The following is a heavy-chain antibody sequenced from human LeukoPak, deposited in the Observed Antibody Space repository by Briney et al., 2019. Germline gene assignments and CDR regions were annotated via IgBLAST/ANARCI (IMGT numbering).Heavy chain of an antibody. CDR1: GGSISSGSYY. CDR3: ARGTYYDSSGLPFDY. V-gene: IGHV4-61*02. CDR2: IYTSGST. D-gene: IGHD3-22*01. J-gene: IGHJ4*02. Sequence: SQTLSLTCTVSGGSISSGSYYWSWIRQPAGKGLEWIGRIYTSGSTNYNPSLKSRVTISVDTSKNQFSLKLSSVTAADTAVYYCARGTYYDSSGLPFDYWDQGTLVTVSS.